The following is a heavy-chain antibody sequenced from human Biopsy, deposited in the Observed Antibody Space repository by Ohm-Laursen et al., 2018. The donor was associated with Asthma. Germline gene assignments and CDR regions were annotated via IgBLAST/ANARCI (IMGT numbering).Heavy chain of an antibody. D-gene: IGHD3-22*01. CDR1: GGSISSGDLY. CDR3: ARAQDYYDSRGYYRSFDY. J-gene: IGHJ4*02. Sequence: TLSLTCTVSGGSISSGDLYWSWIRQPPGKGLEWIGYIYYSGSPYYYPSLKSRVTMSVDTSKNQFSLKLTSVTAADTAVYYCARAQDYYDSRGYYRSFDYWGQGTLVTVSS. V-gene: IGHV4-30-4*01. CDR2: IYYSGSP.